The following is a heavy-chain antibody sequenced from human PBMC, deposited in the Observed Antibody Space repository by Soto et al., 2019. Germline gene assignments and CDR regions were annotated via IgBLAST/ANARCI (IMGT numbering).Heavy chain of an antibody. CDR2: ISAYNGNT. Sequence: ASVKVACKASGYTFTSYGINWVRQAPGQGLEWMGWISAYNGNTNYAQKLQGRVTMTTDTSTSTAYMELRSLRSDDTAVYYCARVAPMYSSGWYYFDYGGQGTLVTVAS. CDR1: GYTFTSYG. CDR3: ARVAPMYSSGWYYFDY. V-gene: IGHV1-18*01. D-gene: IGHD6-19*01. J-gene: IGHJ4*02.